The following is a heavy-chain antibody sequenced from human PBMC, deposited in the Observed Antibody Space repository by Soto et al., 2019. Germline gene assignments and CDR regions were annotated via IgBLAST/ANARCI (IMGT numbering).Heavy chain of an antibody. CDR1: GFTLSNYW. J-gene: IGHJ4*02. CDR2: INKDGSQK. D-gene: IGHD7-27*01. V-gene: IGHV3-7*03. CDR3: VRELGLAY. Sequence: GGSLSLSSAASGFTLSNYWMTWVRQAPGKGLEWVANINKDGSQKNYVDSVKGRFTIARDNGQNSLSLQINSLRVEDTAVYYCVRELGLAYWGQGALVTVSS.